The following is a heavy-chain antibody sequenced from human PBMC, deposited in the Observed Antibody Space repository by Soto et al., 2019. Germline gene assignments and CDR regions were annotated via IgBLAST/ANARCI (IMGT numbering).Heavy chain of an antibody. D-gene: IGHD3-16*02. CDR1: AFTFSRYA. J-gene: IGHJ3*02. V-gene: IGHV3-30-3*01. CDR2: ISYEGSNK. Sequence: GGSLRRSCSASAFTFSRYAMHWVRQAPGKGLEWVAVISYEGSNKYYADAVKGRFTISRDNSKNTLYLQMNSLRAEDTAVYYCARGFVWGSYRYPGVFDIWGQGTMVTVSS. CDR3: ARGFVWGSYRYPGVFDI.